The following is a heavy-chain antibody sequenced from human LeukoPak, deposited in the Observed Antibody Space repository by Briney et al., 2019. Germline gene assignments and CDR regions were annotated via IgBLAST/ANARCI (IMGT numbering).Heavy chain of an antibody. Sequence: PGGSLRLSCAASGFTFSCCYMSWIRQAPGKGLEWVSYISSSGSTIYYADSVKGRFTISRDNAKNSLCLQMNSLRAEDTAVYYCARPVGNLDTAPFQDYWGQGTLVTVSS. CDR1: GFTFSCCY. CDR3: ARPVGNLDTAPFQDY. D-gene: IGHD5-18*01. V-gene: IGHV3-11*01. CDR2: ISSSGSTI. J-gene: IGHJ4*02.